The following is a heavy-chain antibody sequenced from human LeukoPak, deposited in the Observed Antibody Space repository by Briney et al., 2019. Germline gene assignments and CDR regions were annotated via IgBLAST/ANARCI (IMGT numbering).Heavy chain of an antibody. Sequence: PGGSLRLSCAASGFTFSSYGMHWVRQAPGKGLEWGAVIWFDGGNKYYADSVKVRFTIARDNSKNTLYLQMNSLRAEDTALYYCARDLYASPRDSSSCPDYWGQGTLVTVSS. CDR1: GFTFSSYG. D-gene: IGHD2-2*01. J-gene: IGHJ4*02. CDR3: ARDLYASPRDSSSCPDY. CDR2: IWFDGGNK. V-gene: IGHV3-33*01.